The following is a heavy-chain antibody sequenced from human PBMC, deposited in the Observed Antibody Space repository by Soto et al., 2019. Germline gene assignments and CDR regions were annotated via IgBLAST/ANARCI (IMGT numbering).Heavy chain of an antibody. V-gene: IGHV5-51*01. CDR2: IYPGDSDT. CDR3: ARSYSSSRGPLGYYYYGMDV. Sequence: LGESLKISCKGSGYSFTSYWIGWVRQMPGKGLEWMGIIYPGDSDTRYSPSFQGQVTISADKSISTAYLQWSSLKASDTAMYYCARSYSSSRGPLGYYYYGMDVWGQGTTVTVSS. CDR1: GYSFTSYW. D-gene: IGHD6-6*01. J-gene: IGHJ6*02.